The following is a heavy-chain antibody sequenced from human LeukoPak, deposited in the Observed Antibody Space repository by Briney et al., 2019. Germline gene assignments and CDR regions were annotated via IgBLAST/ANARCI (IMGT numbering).Heavy chain of an antibody. J-gene: IGHJ4*02. CDR1: GFTFSDFY. Sequence: GGSLRLSCAASGFTFSDFYMSWIRQAPGKGLEWVSYISSSSSYTNYAASVKGRFTISRDNAKNSLYLQMNSLRAEDTAVYYCARIPEVYSSSWFLDYWGQGTLVTVSP. CDR2: ISSSSSYT. CDR3: ARIPEVYSSSWFLDY. V-gene: IGHV3-11*03. D-gene: IGHD6-13*01.